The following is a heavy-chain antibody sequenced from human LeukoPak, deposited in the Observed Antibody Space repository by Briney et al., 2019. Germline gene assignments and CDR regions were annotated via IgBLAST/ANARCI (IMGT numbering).Heavy chain of an antibody. J-gene: IGHJ1*01. CDR3: ARRRYYDGSGYLE. CDR2: LYYSGRT. CDR1: GDSISRSDSY. D-gene: IGHD3-22*01. Sequence: KPSETLSLTCSVSGDSISRSDSYWDWIRQPPGKGLEWIGTLYYSGRTYYSPSLKSRVTMSVYTSKNQFSLTLRIVTAADTAVYYCARRRYYDGSGYLEWGQGTLLSVSS. V-gene: IGHV4-39*01.